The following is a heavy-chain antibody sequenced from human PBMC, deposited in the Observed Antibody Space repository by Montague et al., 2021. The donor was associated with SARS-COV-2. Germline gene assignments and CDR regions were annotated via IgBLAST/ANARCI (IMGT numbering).Heavy chain of an antibody. CDR1: GYSFNYYW. CDR3: ARVRDSGSGGYDF. V-gene: IGHV5-51*01. Sequence: QSGAEVKKPGESLKISCKGSGYSFNYYWIGWVRQMPGKGLEWMGTIYPDDSDTRNSPSFQGQVIISADKSTSTAYLQWSSLKASDTAIYYCARVRDSGSGGYDFWGQGTPVTVST. J-gene: IGHJ4*02. CDR2: IYPDDSDT. D-gene: IGHD5-12*01.